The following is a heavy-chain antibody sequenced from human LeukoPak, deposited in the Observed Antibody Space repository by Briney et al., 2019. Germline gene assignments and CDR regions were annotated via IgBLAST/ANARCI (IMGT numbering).Heavy chain of an antibody. CDR1: GGTFRSYA. J-gene: IGHJ4*02. Sequence: GSSVKVSCKASGGTFRSYAISWVRQAPGQGLEWMGGIIPIFGTANYAQKFQGGVTITTDESTSTAYMELSSLRSEDTAVYYCANLKAGGWSEFDYWGQGTLVTVSS. CDR3: ANLKAGGWSEFDY. D-gene: IGHD6-19*01. CDR2: IIPIFGTA. V-gene: IGHV1-69*05.